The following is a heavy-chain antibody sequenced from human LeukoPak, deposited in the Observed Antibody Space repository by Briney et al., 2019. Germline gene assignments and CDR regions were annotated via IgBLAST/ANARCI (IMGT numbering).Heavy chain of an antibody. D-gene: IGHD2-15*01. CDR1: GGSISSSSYY. CDR2: IYYSGST. V-gene: IGHV4-39*01. Sequence: SETLSLTCTVSGGSISSSSYYWGWIRQPPGKGLEWIGSIYYSGSTYYNPSLKCRVTISVDTSKNQFSLKLSSVTAADTAVYYCASLPVLLGYCSGGSCPTAFDYWGQGTLVTVSS. J-gene: IGHJ4*02. CDR3: ASLPVLLGYCSGGSCPTAFDY.